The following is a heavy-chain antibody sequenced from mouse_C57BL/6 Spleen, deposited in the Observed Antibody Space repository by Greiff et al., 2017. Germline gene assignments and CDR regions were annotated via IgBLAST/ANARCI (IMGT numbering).Heavy chain of an antibody. Sequence: EVKLVESGGGLVQPGGSLSISCAASGFTFTDYYMSWVRQPPGKALEWLGFIRNKANGYTTEYSASVKGRFTISRDNSQSILYLQMNALRAEDSATYYCARNKGRTPFYAMDYWGQGTSVTVSS. CDR1: GFTFTDYY. J-gene: IGHJ4*01. V-gene: IGHV7-3*01. CDR3: ARNKGRTPFYAMDY. CDR2: IRNKANGYTT.